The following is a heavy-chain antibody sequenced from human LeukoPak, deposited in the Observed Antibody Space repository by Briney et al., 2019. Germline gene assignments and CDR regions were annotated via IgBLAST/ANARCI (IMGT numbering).Heavy chain of an antibody. J-gene: IGHJ4*02. D-gene: IGHD3-22*01. CDR2: MQDDGSNN. CDR1: GFTLSSYG. V-gene: IGHV3-30*02. CDR3: AKVDYYYDSSGYFFDY. Sequence: GGSLRLSCAASGFTLSSYGMHWVHPAPGKGLEWVAVMQDDGSNNYYADSVKGRFTIARDNSKNTLYLQMNSLRAEDTAVYYCAKVDYYYDSSGYFFDYWGQETLVTDSS.